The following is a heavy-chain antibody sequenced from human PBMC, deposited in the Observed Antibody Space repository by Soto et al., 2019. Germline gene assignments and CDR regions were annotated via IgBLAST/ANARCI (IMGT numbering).Heavy chain of an antibody. CDR3: ARSRGPNENDFDY. V-gene: IGHV3-30-3*01. CDR1: GFTFSSYA. CDR2: ISYDGNNK. D-gene: IGHD1-1*01. Sequence: QVQLVESGGGVVQPGRSLRLSCAASGFTFSSYARHWVRQAPGKGLEWVAIISYDGNNKYYADSVKGRFTISRDNSKNTLSLPMNSLRPEDTSAYYCARSRGPNENDFDYWGQGTLVTVSS. J-gene: IGHJ4*02.